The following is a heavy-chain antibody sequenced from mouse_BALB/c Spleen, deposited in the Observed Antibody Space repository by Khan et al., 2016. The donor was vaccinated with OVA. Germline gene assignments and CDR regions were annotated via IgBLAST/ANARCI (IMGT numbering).Heavy chain of an antibody. CDR1: GYTFTNYG. V-gene: IGHV9-3-1*01. CDR2: INTYTGEP. D-gene: IGHD2-1*01. J-gene: IGHJ1*01. Sequence: QIQLVQSGPELKKPGETVKISCKASGYTFTNYGMNWVKQAPGKGLKWMGWINTYTGEPTYGDDLKGRFAFSLETSASTAYLQINNRKNEDTATYFCARVGNYWYFDVWGAGTTVTVSS. CDR3: ARVGNYWYFDV.